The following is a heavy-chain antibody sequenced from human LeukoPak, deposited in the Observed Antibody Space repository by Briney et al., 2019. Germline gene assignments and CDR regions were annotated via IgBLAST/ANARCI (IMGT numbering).Heavy chain of an antibody. CDR2: INHSGST. J-gene: IGHJ4*02. D-gene: IGHD6-6*01. V-gene: IGHV4-34*01. CDR1: GGSFSGYY. Sequence: SETLSLTCAVYGGSFSGYYWSWIRQPPGKGLEWIGEINHSGSTNYNPSLKSRVTISVDTSKNQFSLKLSSVTAADTAVYYCASIAARFPQLDYWGQGTLVTVSS. CDR3: ASIAARFPQLDY.